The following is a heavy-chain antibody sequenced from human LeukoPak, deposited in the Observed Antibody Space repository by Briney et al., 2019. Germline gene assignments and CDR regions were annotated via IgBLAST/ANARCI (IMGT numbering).Heavy chain of an antibody. J-gene: IGHJ4*02. CDR3: IFFHEYDTYGIDY. CDR1: RFTFGNHG. V-gene: IGHV3-74*01. D-gene: IGHD3-22*01. CDR2: ISSDGSNI. Sequence: GGSLRLSCAASRFTFGNHGMYWVRQIPGKGLVWVSHISSDGSNINYADSVKGRFTMSRDSAKSTLYLQMNSLRVGDTAVYYSIFFHEYDTYGIDYWGQGTLVTVSS.